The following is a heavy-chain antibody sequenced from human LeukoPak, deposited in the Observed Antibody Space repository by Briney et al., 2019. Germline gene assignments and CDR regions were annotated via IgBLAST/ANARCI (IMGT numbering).Heavy chain of an antibody. V-gene: IGHV1-69*04. CDR1: RGTFSSYA. CDR2: IIPILGIA. CDR3: ARLGITGTTRTSYYYYGMDV. D-gene: IGHD1-7*01. J-gene: IGHJ6*02. Sequence: ASVKVSCKASRGTFSSYAISWVRQAPGQGLEWMGRIIPILGIANYAQKFQGRVTITADKSTSTAYMELSSLRSEDTAVYYCARLGITGTTRTSYYYYGMDVWGQGTTVTVSS.